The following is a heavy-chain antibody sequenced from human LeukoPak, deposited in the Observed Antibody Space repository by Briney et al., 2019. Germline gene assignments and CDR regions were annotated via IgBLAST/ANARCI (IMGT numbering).Heavy chain of an antibody. J-gene: IGHJ4*02. CDR3: AKDYDYVWGSYRYTYFDY. CDR2: ISYDGSNK. D-gene: IGHD3-16*02. CDR1: GFTFSSYG. V-gene: IGHV3-30*18. Sequence: GRSLRLSCAASGFTFSSYGMHWVRQAPGKGLEWVAVISYDGSNKYYADSVKGRFTISRDNSKNTLYLQMNSLRAEDTAVYYCAKDYDYVWGSYRYTYFDYWGQGTLVTVSS.